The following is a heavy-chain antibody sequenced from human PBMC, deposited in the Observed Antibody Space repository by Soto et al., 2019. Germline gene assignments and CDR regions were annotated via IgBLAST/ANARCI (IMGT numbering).Heavy chain of an antibody. D-gene: IGHD1-26*01. J-gene: IGHJ4*02. V-gene: IGHV4-39*07. Sequence: SETLSLTCTVTGDSINSRSYYWGWIRQPPGKGLEWIGSIYTSGSTNYNPSLKSRVTMSIDTSNKHFSLSLKSVTAADTAVYYCARTVGAAYYFDFWGQGALVTVSS. CDR3: ARTVGAAYYFDF. CDR2: IYTSGST. CDR1: GDSINSRSYY.